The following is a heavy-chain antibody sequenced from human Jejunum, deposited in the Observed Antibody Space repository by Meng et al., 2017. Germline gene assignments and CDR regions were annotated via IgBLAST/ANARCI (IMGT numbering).Heavy chain of an antibody. CDR1: GFTFSTYE. D-gene: IGHD1-26*01. V-gene: IGHV3-48*03. CDR2: ISSSGTPI. CDR3: ASAPQYTGSPFY. J-gene: IGHJ4*02. Sequence: GGSLRLSCAASGFTFSTYELMWVRQAPGKGLEWVSYISSSGTPICYADSVKGRFTISRDNAKNSLHLQMNSLRAEDTAVYYCASAPQYTGSPFYWGQGTRVTCSS.